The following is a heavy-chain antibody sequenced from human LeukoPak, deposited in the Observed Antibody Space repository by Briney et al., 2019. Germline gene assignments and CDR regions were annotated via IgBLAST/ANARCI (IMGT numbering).Heavy chain of an antibody. CDR1: GFTFSSYA. J-gene: IGHJ3*02. CDR2: ISYDGSNK. V-gene: IGHV3-30-3*01. CDR3: ARVAVYYYDSSGYSGAFDI. D-gene: IGHD3-22*01. Sequence: GGSLRLSCAASGFTFSSYAMHWVRQAPGKGLGWVAVISYDGSNKYYADSVKGRFTISRDNSKNTLYLQMNSLRAEDTAVYYCARVAVYYYDSSGYSGAFDIWGQGTMVTVSS.